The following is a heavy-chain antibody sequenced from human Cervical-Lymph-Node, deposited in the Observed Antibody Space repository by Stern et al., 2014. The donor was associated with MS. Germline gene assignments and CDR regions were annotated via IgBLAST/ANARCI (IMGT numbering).Heavy chain of an antibody. CDR1: GFSLNTLGVG. V-gene: IGHV2-5*02. CDR2: IYWDDDK. Sequence: QVTLKESGPTLVKPTQTLTLTCTFSGFSLNTLGVGVGWIRQPPGKALEWLAAIYWDDDKRYSPSLQDSPPTPKHPSKTQFVLTLPNTTCEAPPTYYCPHILLRWGEFSPPPIASWGQGALVTVSS. J-gene: IGHJ5*02. D-gene: IGHD3-16*02. CDR3: PHILLRWGEFSPPPIAS.